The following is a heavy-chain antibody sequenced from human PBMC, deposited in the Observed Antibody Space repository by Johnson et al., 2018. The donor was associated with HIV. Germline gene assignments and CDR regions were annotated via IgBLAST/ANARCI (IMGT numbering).Heavy chain of an antibody. J-gene: IGHJ3*01. Sequence: QVQLVESGGGVVQPGRSLRLSCAASGFTFSTYGMHWVRQAPGKGLGWVAFISYDGSDKYYADSVKGRFTISRDNSKNTLNLQMNSLRPEDTAVYYCAKGMGLSIGELSDAFHFWGLGTVVTVSS. CDR1: GFTFSTYG. V-gene: IGHV3-30*18. D-gene: IGHD3-10*01. CDR2: ISYDGSDK. CDR3: AKGMGLSIGELSDAFHF.